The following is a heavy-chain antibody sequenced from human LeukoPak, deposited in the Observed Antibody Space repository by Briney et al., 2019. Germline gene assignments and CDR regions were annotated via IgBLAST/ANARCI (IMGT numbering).Heavy chain of an antibody. D-gene: IGHD5-12*01. CDR2: ISGSGGST. V-gene: IGHV3-23*01. Sequence: PGGSLRLSCAASGFTFSSYAMSWVRQAPGQGLEWVSAISGSGGSTYYADSVKGRFTISRDNSKNTLYLQMNSLRAEDTAVYYCAKDGGQKTYGGYQNYWGQGTLVTVSS. CDR1: GFTFSSYA. J-gene: IGHJ4*02. CDR3: AKDGGQKTYGGYQNY.